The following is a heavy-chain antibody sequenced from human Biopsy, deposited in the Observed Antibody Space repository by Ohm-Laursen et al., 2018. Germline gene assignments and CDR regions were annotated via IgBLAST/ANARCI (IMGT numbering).Heavy chain of an antibody. J-gene: IGHJ4*02. Sequence: ASVKVSCKASGGSFNSLDLSWVRQAPGQGPEWLGGIIPFSGTINYAQAFRGRVAITADESTSTVYLDLSSLRSEDTATYYCARRRGADFDYWGQGTLVTVSS. CDR2: IIPFSGTI. CDR3: ARRRGADFDY. V-gene: IGHV1-69*13. D-gene: IGHD3-16*01. CDR1: GGSFNSLD.